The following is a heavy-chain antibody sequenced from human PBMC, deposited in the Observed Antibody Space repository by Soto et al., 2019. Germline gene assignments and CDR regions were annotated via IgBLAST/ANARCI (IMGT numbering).Heavy chain of an antibody. J-gene: IGHJ4*02. V-gene: IGHV1-18*04. Sequence: GASVKVSCTASGYSFTNYGISWVRQAPGQGLEWMGWISAYYGNTDYAQKFQDRVTLTIDTSTTTAYMEPRSLRSDDTAVYYCARDRSSSSLWGQGTLVTVSS. CDR1: GYSFTNYG. D-gene: IGHD6-6*01. CDR2: ISAYYGNT. CDR3: ARDRSSSSL.